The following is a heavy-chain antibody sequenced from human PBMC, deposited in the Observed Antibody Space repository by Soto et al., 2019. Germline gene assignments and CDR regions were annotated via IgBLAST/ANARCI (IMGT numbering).Heavy chain of an antibody. CDR1: GGSISSGGYS. CDR3: DRRDLDTTMDTVIAFDL. CDR2: IFHSGNT. J-gene: IGHJ3*01. Sequence: QLQLQESGSGLVKPSQTLSLTCAVSGGSISSGGYSWSWIRQPPGKGLEWIGYIFHSGNTYYNPSRNRRGPRSVDRSKYQFSPHLSSVPAADSAVYSGDRRDLDTTMDTVIAFDLWGQGTMVTVS. V-gene: IGHV4-30-2*01. D-gene: IGHD5-18*01.